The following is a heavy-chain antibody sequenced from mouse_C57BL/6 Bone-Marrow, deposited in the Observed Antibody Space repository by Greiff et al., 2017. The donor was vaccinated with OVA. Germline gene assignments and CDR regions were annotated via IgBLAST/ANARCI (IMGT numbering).Heavy chain of an antibody. V-gene: IGHV1-61*01. Sequence: QVQLKQPGAELVRPGSSVKLSCKASGYTFTSYWMDWVKQRPGQGLEWIGNIHPSDSETHYNQKFKDKATLTVDKSSSTAYMQLSSLTSEDSAVYYCAREYYDGYPAWFAYWGQGTLVTVSA. CDR3: AREYYDGYPAWFAY. D-gene: IGHD2-3*01. CDR1: GYTFTSYW. CDR2: IHPSDSET. J-gene: IGHJ3*01.